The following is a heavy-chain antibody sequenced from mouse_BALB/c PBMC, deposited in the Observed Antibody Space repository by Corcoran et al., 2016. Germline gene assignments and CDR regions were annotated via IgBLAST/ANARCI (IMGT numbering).Heavy chain of an antibody. D-gene: IGHD1-1*01. CDR3: ARRGYGSRYWFAY. J-gene: IGHJ3*01. V-gene: IGHV14-3*02. CDR1: GFNIKDTY. Sequence: EVQLQQSGAELVKPGASVKLSSTASGFNIKDTYMHWVKQRPEQGLEWIGRIDPANGNTKYDTKFQGKDTITADTSSNTAYLQLSSLTSEDTAVYYCARRGYGSRYWFAYWGQGTLVTVSA. CDR2: IDPANGNT.